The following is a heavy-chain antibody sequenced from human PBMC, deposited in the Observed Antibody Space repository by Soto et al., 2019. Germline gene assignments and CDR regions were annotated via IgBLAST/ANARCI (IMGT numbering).Heavy chain of an antibody. CDR1: GFTVSSNY. V-gene: IGHV3-53*01. CDR3: AREWELPNYYGMDV. CDR2: IYSGGST. D-gene: IGHD1-26*01. Sequence: PGGSLRLSCAASGFTVSSNYMSWVRQAPGKGLEWVSVIYSGGSTYYADSVKGRFTISRDNSKNTVHLQMNSLRAEDTAVYYCAREWELPNYYGMDVWGQGTTVTVYS. J-gene: IGHJ6*02.